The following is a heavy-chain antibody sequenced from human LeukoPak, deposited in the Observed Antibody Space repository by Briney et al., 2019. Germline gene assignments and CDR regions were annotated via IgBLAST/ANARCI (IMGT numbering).Heavy chain of an antibody. J-gene: IGHJ3*02. Sequence: GGSLRLSCAASGFTFSSYAMHWVRQAPGKGLEWVAVISYDGSNKYYADSVKGRFTISRDNSKNTLYLQMNSLRAEDTAVYYCARSRSGYCSGGSCDAFDIWGQGTMVTVSP. CDR2: ISYDGSNK. D-gene: IGHD2-15*01. CDR1: GFTFSSYA. V-gene: IGHV3-30*04. CDR3: ARSRSGYCSGGSCDAFDI.